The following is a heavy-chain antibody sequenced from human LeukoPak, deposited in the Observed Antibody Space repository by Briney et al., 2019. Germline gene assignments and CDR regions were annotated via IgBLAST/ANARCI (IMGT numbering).Heavy chain of an antibody. CDR1: GGSISSYY. J-gene: IGHJ6*03. Sequence: SETLSLTCTVSGGSISSYYWSWIRQPAGKGLEWIGRIYTSGSTNYNPSLKSRVTMSVDTSKNQFSLKLSSVTAADTAVYYCARDYCSSTSCYIEYYYYMDVWGKGTTVTVSS. V-gene: IGHV4-4*07. D-gene: IGHD2-2*02. CDR2: IYTSGST. CDR3: ARDYCSSTSCYIEYYYYMDV.